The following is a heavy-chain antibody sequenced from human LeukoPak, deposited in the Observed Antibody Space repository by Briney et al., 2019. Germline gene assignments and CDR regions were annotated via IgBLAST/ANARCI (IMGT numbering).Heavy chain of an antibody. CDR3: SEKGQADNDGKAD. D-gene: IGHD1-1*01. CDR2: ISCSGGST. V-gene: IGHV3-23*01. CDR1: GFTFSTYA. Sequence: GGSLRLSCTASGFTFSTYALSWVRQAPGKGLEWVGSISCSGGSTYYADPEKGRSTSSRANSKNTPYLQMNSMRAEDAAVYYCSEKGQADNDGKADCGQGTLVTVSS. J-gene: IGHJ4*02.